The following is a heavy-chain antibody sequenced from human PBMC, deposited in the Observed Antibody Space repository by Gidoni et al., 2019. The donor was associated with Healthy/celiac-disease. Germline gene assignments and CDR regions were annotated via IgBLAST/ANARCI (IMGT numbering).Heavy chain of an antibody. V-gene: IGHV4-59*01. CDR3: ARDPFYSNYGVPNDAFDI. J-gene: IGHJ3*02. D-gene: IGHD4-4*01. CDR2: IYYSGST. CDR1: GGSISSYY. Sequence: QVQLQESGPGLVKPSETLSPTCTVSGGSISSYYLSWIRQPPGKGLEWIGYIYYSGSTNYNPSLKSRVTIAVDTSKNQFSLKLSSVTAADTAVYYCARDPFYSNYGVPNDAFDIWGQGTMVTVSS.